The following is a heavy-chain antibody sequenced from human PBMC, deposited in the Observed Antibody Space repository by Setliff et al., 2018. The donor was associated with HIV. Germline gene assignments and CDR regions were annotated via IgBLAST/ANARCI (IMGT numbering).Heavy chain of an antibody. CDR2: ISGSGGTT. Sequence: ETLSLSCAASGFTFSSYAMSWVRQAPGKGLEWVSVISGSGGTTYYADSVKGRFTISRDNSKNTVFLQMNSLRGEDTAVYYCAALKGYSYGRGCFDPWGQGTLVTVSS. CDR1: GFTFSSYA. J-gene: IGHJ5*02. D-gene: IGHD5-18*01. CDR3: AALKGYSYGRGCFDP. V-gene: IGHV3-23*01.